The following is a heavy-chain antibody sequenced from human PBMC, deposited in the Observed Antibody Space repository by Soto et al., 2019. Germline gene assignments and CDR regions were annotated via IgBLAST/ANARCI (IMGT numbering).Heavy chain of an antibody. CDR2: ISAHNGNT. D-gene: IGHD2-8*01. V-gene: IGHV1-18*01. CDR1: GYTFTSYG. CDR3: ARFYCSNGVCKHYYYYGMDV. Sequence: ASVKVSCKASGYTFTSYGISWVRQAPGQGLEWMGWISAHNGNTNYAQKLQGRVTMTTDTSTSTAYMELRSLRTDDTAVYYCARFYCSNGVCKHYYYYGMDVWGQGTTVTVSS. J-gene: IGHJ6*02.